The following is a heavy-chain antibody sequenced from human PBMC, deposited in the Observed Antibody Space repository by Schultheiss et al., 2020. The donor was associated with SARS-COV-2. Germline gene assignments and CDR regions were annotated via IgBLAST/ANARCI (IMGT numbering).Heavy chain of an antibody. CDR2: IIPIFGTA. J-gene: IGHJ5*02. Sequence: SVKVSCKTSGYTFSNYGISWVRQAPGQGLEWMGGIIPIFGTANYAQKFQGRVTMTEDTSTDTAYMELSSLRSEDTAVYYCATGPALAPGWFDPWGQGTLVTVSS. V-gene: IGHV1-69*06. CDR1: GYTFSNYG. D-gene: IGHD2-15*01. CDR3: ATGPALAPGWFDP.